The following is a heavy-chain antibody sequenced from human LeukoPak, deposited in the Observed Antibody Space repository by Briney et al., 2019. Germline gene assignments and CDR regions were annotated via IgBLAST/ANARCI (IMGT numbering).Heavy chain of an antibody. CDR3: AKDLYGDYGEYYFDY. J-gene: IGHJ4*02. D-gene: IGHD4-17*01. CDR1: GFTFDDYA. V-gene: IGHV3-9*01. CDR2: ISWNSGSI. Sequence: PGRSLRLSCAASGFTFDDYAMHWGRQAPGKGLEWVSGISWNSGSIGYADSVKGRFTISTDNAKNSLYLQMNSLRAEDTALYYCAKDLYGDYGEYYFDYWGQGTLVTVSS.